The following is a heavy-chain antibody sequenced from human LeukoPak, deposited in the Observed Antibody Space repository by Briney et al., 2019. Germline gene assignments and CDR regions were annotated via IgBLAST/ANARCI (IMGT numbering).Heavy chain of an antibody. CDR2: ISSNGGST. V-gene: IGHV3-64*01. D-gene: IGHD6-13*01. CDR1: GFTFSTYS. J-gene: IGHJ5*02. Sequence: GRSLRLSCAASGFTFSTYSMHWVRQAPGKGLEYVSAISSNGGSTYYANSVKGRFTISRDNSKNTLYLQMGSLRAEDMAVYYCARAGGYSSSWFVLWGQGTLVTVSS. CDR3: ARAGGYSSSWFVL.